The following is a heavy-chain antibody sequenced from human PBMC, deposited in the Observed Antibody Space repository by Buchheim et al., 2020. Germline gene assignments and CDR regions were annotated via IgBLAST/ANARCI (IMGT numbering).Heavy chain of an antibody. V-gene: IGHV3-23*01. CDR1: GFTFSNFA. CDR3: TKDQWESDNSGWSGAYYYALDV. D-gene: IGHD6-19*01. Sequence: EVQLLESGGTLVQPGGSLRLSCAASGFTFSNFAMSWVRQAPGKGLEWVSGISSGGGRSYNADSVKGRFTISRDNSKNILYLQMNSLRAEDTAVYFCTKDQWESDNSGWSGAYYYALDVWGQGTT. CDR2: ISSGGGRS. J-gene: IGHJ6*02.